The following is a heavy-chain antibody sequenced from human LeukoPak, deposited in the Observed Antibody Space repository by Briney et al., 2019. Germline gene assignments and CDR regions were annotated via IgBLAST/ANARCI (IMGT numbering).Heavy chain of an antibody. V-gene: IGHV3-23*01. D-gene: IGHD3-22*01. Sequence: GGSLRLSCAASEFTFSSYAMSWVRRAPGKGLEWVSGISGSGGTTYYADSVKGRFTIARDNSKNTLYLQINSLRAEDTAVYYCAKSPNFSSGYYLFDYWGQGTLVTVSS. CDR2: ISGSGGTT. CDR3: AKSPNFSSGYYLFDY. CDR1: EFTFSSYA. J-gene: IGHJ4*02.